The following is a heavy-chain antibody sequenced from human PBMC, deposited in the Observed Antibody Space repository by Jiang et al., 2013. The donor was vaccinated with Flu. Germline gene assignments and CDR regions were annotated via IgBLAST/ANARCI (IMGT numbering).Heavy chain of an antibody. D-gene: IGHD6-19*01. CDR3: ARNSPRYSSGWYLRGGSVWFDP. CDR2: SALTMVT. Sequence: KVSCKASGYTFTSYGISWVRQALDKGLSGWDGSALTMVTQTMHRKLQGRVTMTTDTSTSTAYMELRSLRSDDTAVYYCARNSPRYSSGWYLRGGSVWFDPWGQGTLVTVSS. V-gene: IGHV1-18*04. J-gene: IGHJ5*02. CDR1: GYTFTSYG.